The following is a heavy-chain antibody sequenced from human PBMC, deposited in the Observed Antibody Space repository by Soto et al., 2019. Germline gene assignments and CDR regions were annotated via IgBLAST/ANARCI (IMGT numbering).Heavy chain of an antibody. CDR3: ALHSDYYGMEV. CDR1: GFSLSTSGVC. Sequence: SGPTLGDPTQTLTLTCTFSGFSLSTSGVCGVLIRQPPGKALEWLALIYWNDDKRYSPSLMSRLTITKDTSKNQVVLTMTNMDPVEKAKYYCALHSDYYGMEVWGQGTTVNVS. J-gene: IGHJ6*02. D-gene: IGHD2-21*01. V-gene: IGHV2-5*01. CDR2: IYWNDDK.